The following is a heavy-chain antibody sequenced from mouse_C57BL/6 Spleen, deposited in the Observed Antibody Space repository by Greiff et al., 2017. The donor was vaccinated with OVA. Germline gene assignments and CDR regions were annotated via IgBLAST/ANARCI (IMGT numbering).Heavy chain of an antibody. Sequence: QVQLKESGAELVKPGASVKLSCKASGYTFTSYWMHWVKQRPGQGLEWIGMIHPNSSSTNYTEKLKSKATLTVDKSSSTAYMQLSSLTSEDSAVYYCATDIRWDMGYWGKGTSVTVSS. V-gene: IGHV1-64*01. J-gene: IGHJ4*01. CDR2: IHPNSSST. D-gene: IGHD1-1*01. CDR3: ATDIRWDMGY. CDR1: GYTFTSYW.